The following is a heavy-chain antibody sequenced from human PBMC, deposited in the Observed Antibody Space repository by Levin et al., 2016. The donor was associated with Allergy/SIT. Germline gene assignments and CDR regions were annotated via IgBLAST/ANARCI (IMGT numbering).Heavy chain of an antibody. Sequence: GESLKISCKGSGYSFTSYWIGWVRQMPGKGLEWMGIIYPGDSDTRYSPSFQGQVTISADKSISTAYLQWSSLKASDTAMYYCARLKWYYDSSPNWFDPWGQGTLVTVSS. V-gene: IGHV5-51*01. CDR1: GYSFTSYW. J-gene: IGHJ5*02. D-gene: IGHD3-22*01. CDR3: ARLKWYYDSSPNWFDP. CDR2: IYPGDSDT.